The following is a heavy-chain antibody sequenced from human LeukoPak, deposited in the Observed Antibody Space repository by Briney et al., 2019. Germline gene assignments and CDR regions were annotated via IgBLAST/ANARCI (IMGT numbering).Heavy chain of an antibody. CDR2: IYYSGST. Sequence: SETLSLTCTVSGGSISSYYWSWIRQPPGKGLEWIGYIYYSGSTNYNPSLKSRVTISVDTSKNQFSLKLSSVTAADTAVYYCARGFQRYYDILTGYSTGARGVFDPWGQGTLVTVSS. CDR3: ARGFQRYYDILTGYSTGARGVFDP. D-gene: IGHD3-9*01. V-gene: IGHV4-59*01. CDR1: GGSISSYY. J-gene: IGHJ5*02.